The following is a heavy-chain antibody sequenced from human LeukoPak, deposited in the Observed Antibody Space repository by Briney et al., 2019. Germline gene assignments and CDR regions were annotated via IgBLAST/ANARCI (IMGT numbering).Heavy chain of an antibody. CDR3: AKDRGTGIFDY. Sequence: GGSLRLSCAASGFTFDDYAMHWVRQAPGKGLEWVSGISWNSGSIGYADSVKGRFTISRDNAKNSLYLQMNSLRAEDMALYYCAKDRGTGIFDYWGQGTLVTVSS. CDR2: ISWNSGSI. CDR1: GFTFDDYA. D-gene: IGHD1-1*01. V-gene: IGHV3-9*03. J-gene: IGHJ4*02.